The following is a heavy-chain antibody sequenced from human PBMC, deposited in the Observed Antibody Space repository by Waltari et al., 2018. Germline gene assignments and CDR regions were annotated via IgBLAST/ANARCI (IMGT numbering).Heavy chain of an antibody. Sequence: QVQLVESGGGVVQPGRSLRLSCAASGFTFSSYAMHWVRPAPGKGLEWVAVISYDGSNKYYADSVKGRFTISRDNSKNTLYLQMNSLRAEDTAVYYCAKDKTPSSSWYLAGWGQGTMVTVSS. J-gene: IGHJ3*01. V-gene: IGHV3-30*01. CDR2: ISYDGSNK. D-gene: IGHD6-13*01. CDR1: GFTFSSYA. CDR3: AKDKTPSSSWYLAG.